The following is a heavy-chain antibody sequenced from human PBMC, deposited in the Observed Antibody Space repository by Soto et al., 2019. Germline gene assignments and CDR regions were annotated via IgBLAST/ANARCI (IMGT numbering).Heavy chain of an antibody. J-gene: IGHJ6*02. CDR3: AKDRGSYDFWSGYYYYYGMDV. D-gene: IGHD3-3*01. V-gene: IGHV3-23*01. CDR1: GFTFSSYA. CDR2: ISGSGGST. Sequence: GGSLRLSCAASGFTFSSYAMSWVRQAPGKGLEWVSAISGSGGSTYYADSVKGRFTISRDNSKNTLYLQMNSLRAEDTAVYYCAKDRGSYDFWSGYYYYYGMDVWGQGTTVTV.